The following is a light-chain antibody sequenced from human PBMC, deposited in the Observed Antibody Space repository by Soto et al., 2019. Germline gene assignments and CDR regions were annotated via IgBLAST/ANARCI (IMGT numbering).Light chain of an antibody. J-gene: IGKJ5*01. CDR3: QQFNNYPIT. CDR1: QGISSA. V-gene: IGKV1D-13*01. Sequence: AIQLTQSPSSLSASVVDRVAITCRASQGISSALAWYQQKPGKAPKLLIYDASSLESGVPSRFSGSGSGTDFTLTISSLQPEDFATYYCQQFNNYPITFGQGTRLEIK. CDR2: DAS.